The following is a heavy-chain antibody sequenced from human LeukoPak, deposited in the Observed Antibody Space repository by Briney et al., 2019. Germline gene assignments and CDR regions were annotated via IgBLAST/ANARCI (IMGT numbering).Heavy chain of an antibody. J-gene: IGHJ4*02. V-gene: IGHV3-7*03. CDR2: IKQDGSEK. CDR1: GFTFSSYW. D-gene: IGHD2-21*01. Sequence: PGGSLRLSCAASGFTFSSYWMSWVRQAPGKGLEWVANIKQDGSEKYYVDSVKGRFTISRDNAKNSLYLQMNSLRAEDTAVYYCARRPPPISGGDCCHFDYWGQGTLVTVSS. CDR3: ARRPPPISGGDCCHFDY.